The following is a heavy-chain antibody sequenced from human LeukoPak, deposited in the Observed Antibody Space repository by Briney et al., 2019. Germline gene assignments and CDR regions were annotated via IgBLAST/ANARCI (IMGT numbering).Heavy chain of an antibody. CDR1: GFTFSSYS. J-gene: IGHJ4*02. CDR2: ISSSGSTI. V-gene: IGHV3-48*04. CDR3: ARAYSSSTFDY. Sequence: GGSLRLSCAASGFTFSSYSMNWVRQAPGKGLEWVSYISSSGSTINYADSVKGRFTISRDNAKNSLYLQMNSLRAEDTAVYYCARAYSSSTFDYWGQGTLVTVSS. D-gene: IGHD6-6*01.